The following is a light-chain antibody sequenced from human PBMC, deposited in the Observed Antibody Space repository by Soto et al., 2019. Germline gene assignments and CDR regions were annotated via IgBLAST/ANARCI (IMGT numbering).Light chain of an antibody. J-gene: IGKJ1*01. CDR2: KAS. V-gene: IGKV1-5*03. Sequence: DIQMTQSPSTLSGSVGDRVTITCRASQTISSWLAWYLQKPGKAPKLLICKASILKSWVPSRLRGSGSGTEFTLTMRSMQPDDLATYYCQPYNSYSEAFGQGTKVELK. CDR3: QPYNSYSEA. CDR1: QTISSW.